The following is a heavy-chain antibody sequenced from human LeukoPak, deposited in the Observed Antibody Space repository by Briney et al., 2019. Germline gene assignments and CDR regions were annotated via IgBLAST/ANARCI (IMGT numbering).Heavy chain of an antibody. CDR1: GGSISSGSYY. CDR2: IYTSGST. Sequence: PSETLSLTCTVSGGSISSGSYYWSWIRQPAGKGLEWIGRIYTSGSTIYNPSLKSRATISLDTSKNQFSLKLSSVTAADTAVYYCARDSSLSGWFDPWGQGTLVTVSS. CDR3: ARDSSLSGWFDP. D-gene: IGHD3-10*01. V-gene: IGHV4-61*02. J-gene: IGHJ5*02.